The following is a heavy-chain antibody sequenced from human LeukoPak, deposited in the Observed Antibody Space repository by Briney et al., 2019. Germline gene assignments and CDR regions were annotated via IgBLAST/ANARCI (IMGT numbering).Heavy chain of an antibody. CDR3: ARVAFGDYEDY. CDR1: GYTFTGYY. V-gene: IGHV1-2*06. CDR2: INPNSGGT. D-gene: IGHD4-17*01. Sequence: ASVKVSCKASGYTFTGYYMHWVRQAPGQGLEWMGRINPNSGGTNYAQKFQGRVTMTRDTSISTAYMELSRLGSDDTAVYYCARVAFGDYEDYWGQGTLVTVSS. J-gene: IGHJ4*02.